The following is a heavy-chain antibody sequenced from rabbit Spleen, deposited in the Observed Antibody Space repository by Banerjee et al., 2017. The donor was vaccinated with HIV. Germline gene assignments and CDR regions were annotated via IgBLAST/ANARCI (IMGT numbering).Heavy chain of an antibody. CDR2: IEGGSSSFT. Sequence: QEQLEESGGDLVKPEGSLTLTCTASGFSFSSYYYMCWVRQAPGKGLEWIACIEGGSSSFTYSATWAKGRFTCSKTSSTTVTLQMTSLTVADTATYFCARDTGSSFSSYGMDLWGPGTLVTVS. CDR3: ARDTGSSFSSYGMDL. CDR1: GFSFSSYYY. D-gene: IGHD8-1*01. J-gene: IGHJ6*01. V-gene: IGHV1S45*01.